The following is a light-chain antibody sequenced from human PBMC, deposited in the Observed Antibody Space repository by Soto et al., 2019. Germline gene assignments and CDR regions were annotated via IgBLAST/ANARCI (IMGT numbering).Light chain of an antibody. CDR2: AAS. CDR1: QGISNY. Sequence: DIQITQSPFSLSAFVGDRVTITCRASQGISNYLAWYQQNPEKVPKLLIYAASTLQFEVPSRFSGGRSGRDFTRTISSLQPEEVAAYYGQKYNSAPRTFGQGGKV. CDR3: QKYNSAPRT. V-gene: IGKV1-27*01. J-gene: IGKJ1*01.